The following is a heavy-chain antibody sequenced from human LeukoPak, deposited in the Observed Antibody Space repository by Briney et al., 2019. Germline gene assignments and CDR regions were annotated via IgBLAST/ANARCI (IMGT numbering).Heavy chain of an antibody. Sequence: ASVKVSCTASRYTFTSYGISWVRQAPGQGLEWMGWISPYNGNYNYAQILQGRVTMTTDTSTSTAYMELRSLRLDDTVVYYCARDQREVYRTMSYYWGQGTLVTVSS. V-gene: IGHV1-18*01. CDR1: RYTFTSYG. CDR3: ARDQREVYRTMSYY. J-gene: IGHJ4*02. D-gene: IGHD2-8*01. CDR2: ISPYNGNY.